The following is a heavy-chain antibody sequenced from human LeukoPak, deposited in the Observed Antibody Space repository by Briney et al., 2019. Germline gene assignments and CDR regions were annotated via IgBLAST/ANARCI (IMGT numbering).Heavy chain of an antibody. V-gene: IGHV4-59*01. CDR2: IYYSGST. Sequence: SETLSLTGTVSGGSISSYYWSWIRQRPGKGLEWIGYIYYSGSTNYNPSLKSRVTISVDTSKNQFSLKLSSVTAADTAVYYCARRMIILDTAMVTRFGFYDYWGQGTLVTVSS. CDR1: GGSISSYY. CDR3: ARRMIILDTAMVTRFGFYDY. D-gene: IGHD5-18*01. J-gene: IGHJ4*02.